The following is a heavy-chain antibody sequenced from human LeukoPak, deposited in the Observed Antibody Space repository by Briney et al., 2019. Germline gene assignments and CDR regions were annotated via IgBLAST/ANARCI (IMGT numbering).Heavy chain of an antibody. V-gene: IGHV3-64D*06. CDR2: ISSNGGST. Sequence: GGSLRLSCSASGFTFRSNGMHWVSQAPGKGLEYVSAISSNGGSTYYADFVKGRFTIPRDNSKNTLYLQMSSLRAEDTAVYYCAKEGPGYYDSSGYHAYFDYWGQGTLVTVSS. CDR1: GFTFRSNG. CDR3: AKEGPGYYDSSGYHAYFDY. D-gene: IGHD3-22*01. J-gene: IGHJ4*02.